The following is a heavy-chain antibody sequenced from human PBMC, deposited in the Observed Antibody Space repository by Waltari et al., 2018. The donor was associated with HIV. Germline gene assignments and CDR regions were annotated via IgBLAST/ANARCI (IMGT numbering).Heavy chain of an antibody. CDR1: GFTFDDYA. V-gene: IGHV3-9*01. Sequence: EVQLVESGGGLVQHGRSLRLSCAVSGFTFDDYAMHWVRQPPGKGLEWVSGISWNSGSIDYADSVKGRFTISRDNTKNSLYLQMNSVRAEDTALYYCAKDRGPFIAVAGTWGQGTLVTVSS. J-gene: IGHJ5*02. CDR3: AKDRGPFIAVAGT. CDR2: ISWNSGSI. D-gene: IGHD6-19*01.